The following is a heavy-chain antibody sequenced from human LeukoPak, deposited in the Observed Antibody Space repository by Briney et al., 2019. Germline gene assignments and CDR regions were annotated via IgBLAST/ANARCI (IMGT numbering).Heavy chain of an antibody. CDR3: AKGRYWTPI. CDR2: VSGSGGST. Sequence: GGSLRLSCAAAGFTFSSYAMTWVRQAPGKGLEWVSAVSGSGGSTYYADSVKGRFTISRDNSKNTLYLQMNSLRAEDTAFYYCAKGRYWTPIWGQGTMVTVSS. J-gene: IGHJ3*02. D-gene: IGHD3/OR15-3a*01. V-gene: IGHV3-23*01. CDR1: GFTFSSYA.